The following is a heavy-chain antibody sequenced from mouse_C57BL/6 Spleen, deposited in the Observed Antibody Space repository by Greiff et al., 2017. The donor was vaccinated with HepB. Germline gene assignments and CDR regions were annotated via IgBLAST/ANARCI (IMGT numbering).Heavy chain of an antibody. J-gene: IGHJ4*01. D-gene: IGHD1-1*01. CDR3: ARHYGSSLYYAMDY. V-gene: IGHV5-6*01. Sequence: EVQGVESGGDLVKPGGSLKLSCAASGFTFSSYGMSWVRQTPDKRLEWVATISSGGSYTYYPDSVKGRFTISRDNAKNTLYLQMSSLKSEDTAMYYCARHYGSSLYYAMDYWGQGTSVTVSS. CDR2: ISSGGSYT. CDR1: GFTFSSYG.